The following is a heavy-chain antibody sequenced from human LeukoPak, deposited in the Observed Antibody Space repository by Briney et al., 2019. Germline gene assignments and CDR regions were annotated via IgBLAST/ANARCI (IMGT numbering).Heavy chain of an antibody. Sequence: SETLSLTCTVSGGSISNGDYYWSWIRQPPGKGLEWIGYIYYSGSTYYNPSLKSRVTISVETSKNQFSLKLSSVTAADTAVYYCARESYGSGSYYPVNYFDYWGQGTLVTVSS. D-gene: IGHD3-10*01. CDR3: ARESYGSGSYYPVNYFDY. CDR1: GGSISNGDYY. V-gene: IGHV4-30-4*01. CDR2: IYYSGST. J-gene: IGHJ4*02.